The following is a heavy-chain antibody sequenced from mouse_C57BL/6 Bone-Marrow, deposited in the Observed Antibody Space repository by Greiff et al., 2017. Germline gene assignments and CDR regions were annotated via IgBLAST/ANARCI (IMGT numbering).Heavy chain of an antibody. CDR2: IYPSDSET. J-gene: IGHJ4*01. V-gene: IGHV1-61*01. Sequence: QVQLQQPGAELVRPGSSVKLSCKASGYTFTSYWMDWVKQRPGQGLEWIGNIYPSDSETHYNQKFKDKATLTVDKSSSTAYMQLSSLTSEDSAVYYCARGSNYPYEAMDYWGQGTSVTVSS. CDR1: GYTFTSYW. D-gene: IGHD2-5*01. CDR3: ARGSNYPYEAMDY.